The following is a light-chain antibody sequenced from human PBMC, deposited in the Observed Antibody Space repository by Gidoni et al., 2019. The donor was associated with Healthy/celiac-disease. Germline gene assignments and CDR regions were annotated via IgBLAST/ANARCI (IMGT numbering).Light chain of an antibody. CDR2: GAS. J-gene: IGKJ2*01. CDR1: QSVSSN. Sequence: EIVMTPSPATLSVSPGERATLSCRASQSVSSNLAWYQQKPGQAPRLLIYGASTSATGIPARFSGSGSGTEFTLTISSLQSEDFAVYYCQQYNNWLLYTFGQGTKLEIK. CDR3: QQYNNWLLYT. V-gene: IGKV3-15*01.